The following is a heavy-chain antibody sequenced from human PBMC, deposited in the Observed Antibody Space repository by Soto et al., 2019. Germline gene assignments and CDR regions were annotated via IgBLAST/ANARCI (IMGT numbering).Heavy chain of an antibody. CDR3: AGRSYDSGSYNFDY. CDR1: GFTFSNSG. J-gene: IGHJ4*02. D-gene: IGHD3-10*01. V-gene: IGHV3-23*01. Sequence: GGSLRLSCATSGFTFSNSGMNWVRQAPGKGLEWVSSIGGNGGSTYYADSVKGRFTISRDNSKNTLYLQMNSLRAEDTAVYYCAGRSYDSGSYNFDYWGQGILVTVSS. CDR2: IGGNGGST.